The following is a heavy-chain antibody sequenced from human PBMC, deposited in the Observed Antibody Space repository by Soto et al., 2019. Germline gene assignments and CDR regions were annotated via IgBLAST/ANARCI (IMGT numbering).Heavy chain of an antibody. CDR1: SGSISRDNSY. V-gene: IGHV4-31*03. CDR3: ARKVGSTATAFDC. D-gene: IGHD1-26*01. CDR2: IHHSGRT. J-gene: IGHJ4*02. Sequence: QVQLQESGPGLVKPSQTLSLTCSVSSGSISRDNSYWTWVRQHPAKGLEWIGYIHHSGRTYYNPSLTSRVTISVDMSANQFSLKLSSVTAADTAVYYCARKVGSTATAFDCWGQGTLVTVSS.